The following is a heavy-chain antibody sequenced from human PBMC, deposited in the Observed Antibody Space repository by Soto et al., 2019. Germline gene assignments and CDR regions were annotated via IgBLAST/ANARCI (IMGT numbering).Heavy chain of an antibody. J-gene: IGHJ4*02. CDR2: ISGSGGST. D-gene: IGHD6-13*01. CDR3: AKAQWGQVAAAGNTYDY. V-gene: IGHV3-23*01. Sequence: GGSLRLSCAASGFSVSSYAMSWVRQAPGKGLEWVSAISGSGGSTYYADSVKGRFTISRDNSKNTLYLQMNSLRAEDTAVYYCAKAQWGQVAAAGNTYDYWGQGTLVTV. CDR1: GFSVSSYA.